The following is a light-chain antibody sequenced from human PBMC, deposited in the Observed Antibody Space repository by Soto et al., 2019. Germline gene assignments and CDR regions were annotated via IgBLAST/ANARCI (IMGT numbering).Light chain of an antibody. J-gene: IGKJ1*01. CDR1: QSVRSSS. CDR2: GAS. V-gene: IGKV3-20*01. CDR3: HQYGTSPVT. Sequence: EIVLTQSPGTLSLYPGERATLSCRASQSVRSSSLAWYQQKPGQDPRLLIYGASTRAAGIPDRFSGSGSGTDFSTANARLEPEDFAVYYCHQYGTSPVTFGQETTVEIK.